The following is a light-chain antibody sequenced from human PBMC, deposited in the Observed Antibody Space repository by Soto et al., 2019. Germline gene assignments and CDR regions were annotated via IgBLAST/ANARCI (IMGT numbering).Light chain of an antibody. CDR3: QQYNNWPPIT. CDR1: QSVSSN. J-gene: IGKJ5*01. Sequence: EGVFTQEKATLSVSPGERATLSCRASQSVSSNLAWYQQKPGQAPRLLIYGASTRATGIPARFSGSGSGTEFTLTISSLQSEDFAVYYCQQYNNWPPITFGQGTRLEIK. CDR2: GAS. V-gene: IGKV3-15*01.